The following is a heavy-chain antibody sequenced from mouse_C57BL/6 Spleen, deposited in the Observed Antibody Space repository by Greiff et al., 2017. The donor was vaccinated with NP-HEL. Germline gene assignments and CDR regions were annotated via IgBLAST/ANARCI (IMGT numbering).Heavy chain of an antibody. V-gene: IGHV1-69*01. CDR1: GYTFTSYW. CDR2: IDPSDSYT. Sequence: QVQLQQPGAELVMPGASVKLSCKASGYTFTSYWMHWVKQRPGQGLEWIGEIDPSDSYTNYNQKFKGKSTLTVDKSSSTAYMQLSSLTSDDSAVYYCARGLDDYAKGFAYWGQGTLVTVSA. D-gene: IGHD2-4*01. J-gene: IGHJ3*01. CDR3: ARGLDDYAKGFAY.